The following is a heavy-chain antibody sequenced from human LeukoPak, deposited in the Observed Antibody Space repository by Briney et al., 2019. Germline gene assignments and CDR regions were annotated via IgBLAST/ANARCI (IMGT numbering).Heavy chain of an antibody. CDR3: ARDCEDSYGSSGSWYFDL. Sequence: SETLSLTCTGSGCSISSYYWSWIRQPPGKGLEWVGNIYYSGSTNYNPSLKSRVTISVDTSKNQFSLKLSCVTAADTAVYYCARDCEDSYGSSGSWYFDLWGRGTLVTVSS. CDR1: GCSISSYY. D-gene: IGHD3-22*01. J-gene: IGHJ2*01. V-gene: IGHV4-59*01. CDR2: IYYSGST.